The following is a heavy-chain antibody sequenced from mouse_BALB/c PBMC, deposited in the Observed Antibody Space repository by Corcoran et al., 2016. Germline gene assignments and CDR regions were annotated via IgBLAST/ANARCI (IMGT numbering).Heavy chain of an antibody. V-gene: IGHV1-18*01. Sequence: EVLLQQSGPELVKPGASVKIPCKASGYTFTDYNMDWVKQSHGKSLEWIGDINPNNGGTIYNQKFKGKATLTVDESSSTAYMELRSLTSEDTAVYYCARGRGYYDYWGQGTTLTVSS. D-gene: IGHD2-3*01. CDR1: GYTFTDYN. CDR3: ARGRGYYDY. CDR2: INPNNGGT. J-gene: IGHJ2*01.